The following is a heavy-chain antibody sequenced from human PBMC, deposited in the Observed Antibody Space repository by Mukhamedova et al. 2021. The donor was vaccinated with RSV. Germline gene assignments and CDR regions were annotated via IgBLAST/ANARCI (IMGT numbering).Heavy chain of an antibody. D-gene: IGHD2-2*02. CDR2: ISYDGSNK. Sequence: EWVAVISYDGSNKYYADSVKGRFTISRDNSKNTLYLQMNSLRAEDTAVYYCARDRSPAAILGAYFDYWGQGTLVTVSS. CDR3: ARDRSPAAILGAYFDY. V-gene: IGHV3-30-3*01. J-gene: IGHJ4*02.